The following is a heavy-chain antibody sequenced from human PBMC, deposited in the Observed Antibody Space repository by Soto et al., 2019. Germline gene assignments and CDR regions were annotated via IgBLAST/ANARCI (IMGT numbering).Heavy chain of an antibody. CDR3: ASSYSNYALIDYYYYGMDV. Sequence: GASVKVSCKTFGYTFTSYGIGWARQAPGQGLEWMGWINTYNGNTNYAQNLQGRVTLTTDTSASTAYMELSSLRSEDTAVYYCASSYSNYALIDYYYYGMDVWGQGTTVTVS. CDR1: GYTFTSYG. V-gene: IGHV1-18*01. J-gene: IGHJ6*02. CDR2: INTYNGNT. D-gene: IGHD4-4*01.